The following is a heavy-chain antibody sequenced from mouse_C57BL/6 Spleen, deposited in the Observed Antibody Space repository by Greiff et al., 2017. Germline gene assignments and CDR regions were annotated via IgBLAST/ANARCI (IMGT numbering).Heavy chain of an antibody. CDR3: TGGYGTGYFDY. CDR2: IDPETGGT. CDR1: GYTFTDYE. V-gene: IGHV1-15*01. D-gene: IGHD1-1*01. Sequence: QVQLKQSGAELVRPGASVTLSCKASGYTFTDYEMHWVKQTPVHGLEWIGAIDPETGGTAYNQKFKGKAILTADKSSSTAYMELRSLTSEDSAVYYCTGGYGTGYFDYWGQGTTLTVSS. J-gene: IGHJ2*01.